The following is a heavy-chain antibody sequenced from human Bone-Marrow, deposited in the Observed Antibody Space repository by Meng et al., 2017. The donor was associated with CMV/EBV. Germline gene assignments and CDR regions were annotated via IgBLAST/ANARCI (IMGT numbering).Heavy chain of an antibody. CDR3: ARVPIVGATADYFDY. CDR2: ISAYNGNT. CDR1: GYTFTSYG. J-gene: IGHJ4*02. Sequence: ASVKVSCKASGYTFTSYGISWVRQAPGQGLEWMGWISAYNGNTNYAQKFQGRVTMTRDTSISTAYMELSRLRSDDTAVYYCARVPIVGATADYFDYWGQGTLVTVSS. D-gene: IGHD1-26*01. V-gene: IGHV1-18*01.